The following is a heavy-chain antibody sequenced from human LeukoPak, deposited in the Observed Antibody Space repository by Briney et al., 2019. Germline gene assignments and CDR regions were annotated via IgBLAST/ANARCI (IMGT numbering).Heavy chain of an antibody. D-gene: IGHD3-10*01. V-gene: IGHV4-4*07. J-gene: IGHJ4*02. Sequence: SETLSLTCTVSGGSISSYFWSWIRQPAGRGLEWIGRIFTSGSTNSNPSLKSRVTMSVDTSKNQFSLKLSSVTAADTAVYYCARAPNWFGTDYWGQGTLVTVSS. CDR2: IFTSGST. CDR3: ARAPNWFGTDY. CDR1: GGSISSYF.